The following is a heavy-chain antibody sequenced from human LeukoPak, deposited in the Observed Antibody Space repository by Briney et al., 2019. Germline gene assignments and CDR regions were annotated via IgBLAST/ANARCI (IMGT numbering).Heavy chain of an antibody. CDR2: INSDGSST. J-gene: IGHJ6*02. CDR1: GFTFSSYW. V-gene: IGHV3-74*01. CDR3: AKDAPYQLPDYYYYGMDV. Sequence: GGSLRLSCAASGFTFSSYWMHWVRQAPGKGLVWVSRINSDGSSTSYADSVKGRFTISRDNSKNTLYLQMNSLRAEDTAVYYCAKDAPYQLPDYYYYGMDVWGQGTTVTVSS. D-gene: IGHD2-2*01.